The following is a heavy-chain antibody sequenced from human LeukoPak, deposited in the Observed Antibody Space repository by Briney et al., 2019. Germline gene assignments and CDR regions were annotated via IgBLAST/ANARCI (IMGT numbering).Heavy chain of an antibody. CDR1: GGTFSSYG. CDR3: ANDQGDWEPRAAFDY. V-gene: IGHV1-69*05. D-gene: IGHD1-26*01. J-gene: IGHJ3*01. CDR2: IIPIFGTS. Sequence: GASVKLSCKASGGTFSSYGISWVRQAPGQGLEWKGVIIPIFGTSNYAQKFQGRVTITTDESTSKAYMELSMLRAEETAVYYSANDQGDWEPRAAFDYWGQGTMVTVSS.